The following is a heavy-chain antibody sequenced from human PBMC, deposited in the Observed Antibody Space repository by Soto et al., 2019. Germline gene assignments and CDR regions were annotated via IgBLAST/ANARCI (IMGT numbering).Heavy chain of an antibody. CDR2: IIPSFGTA. D-gene: IGHD1-1*01. J-gene: IGHJ6*02. V-gene: IGHV1-69*13. CDR1: GGTFSSYA. CDR3: ARDPGNDARSYYYYGMDV. Sequence: SVKNSCKASGGTFSSYAISWVRQAPGQGLEWMGGIIPSFGTANYAQKFQGRVTITADESTSTAYMELSSLRSEDTAVYYCARDPGNDARSYYYYGMDVWGQGTTVTVSS.